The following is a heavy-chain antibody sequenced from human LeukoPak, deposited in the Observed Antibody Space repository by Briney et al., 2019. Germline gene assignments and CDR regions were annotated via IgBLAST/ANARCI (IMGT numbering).Heavy chain of an antibody. J-gene: IGHJ3*02. Sequence: GGSLRLSCAASGFTFSSYAMHWVRQAPGKGLEWVAVISYDGSIKYYADSVKGRFTTSRDNSKNMLYLQMNSLSAEDTAVYYCAKVDYGDLLHAFDIWGQGTLVTVSS. CDR2: ISYDGSIK. CDR1: GFTFSSYA. CDR3: AKVDYGDLLHAFDI. V-gene: IGHV3-30-3*01. D-gene: IGHD4/OR15-4a*01.